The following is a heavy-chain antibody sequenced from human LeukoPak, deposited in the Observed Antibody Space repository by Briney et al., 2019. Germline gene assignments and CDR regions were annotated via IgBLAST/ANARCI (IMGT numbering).Heavy chain of an antibody. Sequence: GGSLRLSCAASGFTFSSYWMSWLRQAPGKGLEWVSSISSSSSYIYYADSVKGRFTISRDNAKNSLYLQMNSLRAEDTAVYYCASSITIFGVVMWYYMDVWGKGTTVTVSS. CDR1: GFTFSSYW. CDR3: ASSITIFGVVMWYYMDV. CDR2: ISSSSSYI. J-gene: IGHJ6*03. V-gene: IGHV3-21*01. D-gene: IGHD3-3*01.